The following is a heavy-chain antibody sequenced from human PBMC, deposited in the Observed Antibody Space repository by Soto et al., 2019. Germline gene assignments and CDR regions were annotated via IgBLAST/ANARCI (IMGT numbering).Heavy chain of an antibody. V-gene: IGHV1-2*02. Sequence: QVQLGQSGAEVKKPGASVKVSCKASGYTFTGNYMHWVRQAPGQGLEGMGWINPNSGGTNYAQKFQGRVTVTRDTSISTAYMELSRLRSDDTAVYYCARDGDSSSPFDIWGQGTMVTVSS. CDR3: ARDGDSSSPFDI. CDR2: INPNSGGT. J-gene: IGHJ3*02. CDR1: GYTFTGNY. D-gene: IGHD6-6*01.